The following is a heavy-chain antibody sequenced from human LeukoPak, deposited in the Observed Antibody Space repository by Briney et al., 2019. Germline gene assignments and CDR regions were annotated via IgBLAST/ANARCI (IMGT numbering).Heavy chain of an antibody. CDR1: GYIFSSYW. J-gene: IGHJ4*02. CDR2: IYIGDSDT. D-gene: IGHD2-8*02. CDR3: ATGSGGDYGY. V-gene: IGHV5-51*01. Sequence: GESLKISCKGSGYIFSSYWIAWVRQMPGKGLEWMGIIYIGDSDTKYRPSFQGQVTISADKSISTAYLQWGSLEASDTAMYYCATGSGGDYGYWGQGTLVTVSS.